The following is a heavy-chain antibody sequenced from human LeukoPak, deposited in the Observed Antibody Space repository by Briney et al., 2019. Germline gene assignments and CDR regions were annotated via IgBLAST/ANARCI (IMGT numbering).Heavy chain of an antibody. D-gene: IGHD2-2*01. J-gene: IGHJ6*03. CDR2: INHSGST. V-gene: IGHV4-34*01. Sequence: SETLSLTCAVYGGAFSGYYWGWIRQPPGKGLEWIGEINHSGSTNYNPSLKSRVTISVDTSKNQFSLKLSSVTAADTAVYYCARDLRGTSAMDVWGKGTTVTVSS. CDR1: GGAFSGYY. CDR3: ARDLRGTSAMDV.